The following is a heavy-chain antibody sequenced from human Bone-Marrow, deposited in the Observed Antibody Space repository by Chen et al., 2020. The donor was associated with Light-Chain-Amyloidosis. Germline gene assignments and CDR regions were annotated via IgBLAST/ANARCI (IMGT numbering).Heavy chain of an antibody. V-gene: IGHV3-15*01. D-gene: IGHD2-21*01. Sequence: GGGVVKTGGHVRLSCEASGFSFSNAWVTWVRQAPGKGLEWLGRIKGESDGGTTAFAASVQGRFGISRLQTRNTFSFPLLFLPLSAPAIYYCASDGGLVVVEAAVWGQGTQVTVSS. CDR3: ASDGGLVVVEAAV. CDR2: IKGESDGGTT. CDR1: GFSFSNAW. J-gene: IGHJ4*02.